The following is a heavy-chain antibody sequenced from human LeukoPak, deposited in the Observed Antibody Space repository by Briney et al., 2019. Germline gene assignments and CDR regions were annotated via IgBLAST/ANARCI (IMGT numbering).Heavy chain of an antibody. CDR2: MKQDGSAR. CDR1: GFTFSTYW. V-gene: IGHV3-7*01. CDR3: ARDNVGALDY. D-gene: IGHD1-26*01. J-gene: IGHJ4*01. Sequence: PGGPLRLSCVASGFTFSTYWMAWVRQAPGKGLEWVANMKQDGSARHYADSVKGRFSISRDNSKNSVYLQMDSLRAEDTALYYCARDNVGALDYWGHGTLVTVSS.